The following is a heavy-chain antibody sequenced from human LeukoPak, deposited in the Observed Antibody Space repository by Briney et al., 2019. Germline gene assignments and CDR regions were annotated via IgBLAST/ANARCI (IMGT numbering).Heavy chain of an antibody. Sequence: GASVKVSCKASGYTFTSYDINWVRQAPGQGLEWMGWMNPNSGNTGYAQKFQGRVTMTRNTSISTAYMELSSLRSEDTAVYYCARDNDSRDPPHFDYWGQGTLVTVSS. CDR2: MNPNSGNT. CDR3: ARDNDSRDPPHFDY. D-gene: IGHD3-16*01. V-gene: IGHV1-8*01. J-gene: IGHJ4*02. CDR1: GYTFTSYD.